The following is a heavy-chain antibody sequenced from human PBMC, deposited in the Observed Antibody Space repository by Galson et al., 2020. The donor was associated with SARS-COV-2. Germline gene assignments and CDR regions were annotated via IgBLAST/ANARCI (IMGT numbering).Heavy chain of an antibody. CDR1: GGSISSDY. V-gene: IGHV4-59*08. J-gene: IGHJ4*02. CDR2: FHSDGST. CDR3: ARYTTSSVAFDY. Sequence: SETLSLTCRVSGGSISSDYWSWIRQPPGKGLEWIGFFHSDGSTNYNSSLKSRVTISVDTSKNQFSLNLTSVTAADTAVYYCARYTTSSVAFDYWGQGTLVTVSS. D-gene: IGHD6-6*01.